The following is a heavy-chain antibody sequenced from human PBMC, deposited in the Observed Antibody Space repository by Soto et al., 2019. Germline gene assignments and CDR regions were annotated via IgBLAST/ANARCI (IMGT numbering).Heavy chain of an antibody. CDR2: INPNSGNI. CDR3: ARGRASGSYYLLHY. Sequence: ASVTVSCKASGNTFTSYDINWVRQATGHGLEWMGWINPNSGNIGYAQKFQGRVTMTRDTAIRTAYMEVSRLRSDDTAVYYCARGRASGSYYLLHYWGQGTLVTVSS. CDR1: GNTFTSYD. V-gene: IGHV1-8*01. J-gene: IGHJ4*02. D-gene: IGHD3-10*01.